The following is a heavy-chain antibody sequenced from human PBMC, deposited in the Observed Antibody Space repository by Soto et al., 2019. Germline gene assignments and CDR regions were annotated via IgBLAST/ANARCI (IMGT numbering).Heavy chain of an antibody. Sequence: QVQLVQSGTEVKKPGASVKVSCRASRYPFTGYYLHWVRQAPGQGLEWMGWINPTSGGTKHTEKLQGRVTMTRDTSISIADMELSGLRSDDTAVYYCATARGYGGLGHWGQGTLVTVSS. J-gene: IGHJ1*01. CDR2: INPTSGGT. V-gene: IGHV1-2*02. CDR3: ATARGYGGLGH. CDR1: RYPFTGYY. D-gene: IGHD4-17*01.